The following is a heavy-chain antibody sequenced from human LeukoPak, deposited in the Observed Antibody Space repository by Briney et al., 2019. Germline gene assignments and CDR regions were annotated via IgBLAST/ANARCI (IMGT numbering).Heavy chain of an antibody. CDR2: ITSTSNYI. D-gene: IGHD6-13*01. Sequence: KSGGSLRLSCAASGFTFSSYSMNWVRQAPGKGLEWVAAITSTSNYIRYADPVQGRFTISRDNAKNSLYLQMNSLRAEDTAVYYCARGSAAAYDYWGQGTLVTVSS. CDR1: GFTFSSYS. CDR3: ARGSAAAYDY. V-gene: IGHV3-21*01. J-gene: IGHJ4*02.